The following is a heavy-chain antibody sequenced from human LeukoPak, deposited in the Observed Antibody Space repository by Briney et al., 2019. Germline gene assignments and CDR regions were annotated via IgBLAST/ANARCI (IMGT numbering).Heavy chain of an antibody. Sequence: SETLSLTCTVSGYSISTGYYWDWIRQPPGKGLEWIGTFYHGGSTYYNPSLKSRVTISVDTSKNQFSLNLTSVTAADTAVYYCAADHGYYYDSSRNAFDIWGQGTMVTVSS. V-gene: IGHV4-38-2*02. CDR1: GYSISTGYY. D-gene: IGHD3-22*01. CDR2: FYHGGST. J-gene: IGHJ3*02. CDR3: AADHGYYYDSSRNAFDI.